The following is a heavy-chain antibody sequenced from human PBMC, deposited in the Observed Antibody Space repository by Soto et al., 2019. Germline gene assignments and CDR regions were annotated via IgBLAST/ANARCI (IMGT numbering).Heavy chain of an antibody. Sequence: QVQLVESGGRVVQPGRSLRLSCAASGFMFNRYAIHWVRQTPGKGLEWVAVISRDGSVQYYADSVRGRFIISRDMSKDTVYLEMNSLRVEDTGVFYCARSRSGAVPDSFGYWGQGTLVTVSS. CDR1: GFMFNRYA. CDR3: ARSRSGAVPDSFGY. V-gene: IGHV3-30-3*01. D-gene: IGHD3-3*01. CDR2: ISRDGSVQ. J-gene: IGHJ4*02.